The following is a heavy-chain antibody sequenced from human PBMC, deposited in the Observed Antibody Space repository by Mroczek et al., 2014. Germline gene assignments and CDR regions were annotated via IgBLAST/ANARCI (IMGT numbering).Heavy chain of an antibody. J-gene: IGHJ5*02. D-gene: IGHD2-2*02. V-gene: IGHV4-31*03. CDR1: GGSISSGGYY. CDR2: IYYSGST. CDR3: ARGFPSAAGIVVVPAALRENWFDP. Sequence: QVQLVESGPGLVKPSQTLSLTCTVSGGSISSGGYYWSWIRQHPGKGLEWIGYIYYSGSTYYNPSLKSRVTISVDTSKNQFSLKLSSVTAADTAVYYCARGFPSAAGIVVVPAALRENWFDPWGQGTPGHRLL.